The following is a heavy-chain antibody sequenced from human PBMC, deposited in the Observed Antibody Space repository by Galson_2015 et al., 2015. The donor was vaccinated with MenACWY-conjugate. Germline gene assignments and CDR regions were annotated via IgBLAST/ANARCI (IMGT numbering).Heavy chain of an antibody. V-gene: IGHV3-11*05. J-gene: IGHJ5*02. CDR1: GFTFSDYY. CDR3: AREYYGSGSLWPLTGFDP. D-gene: IGHD3-10*01. Sequence: SLRLSCAASGFTFSDYYMSWIRQAPGKGLEWVSYISSSSSYTNYADSVKGRFTISRDNAKNSLYLQMNSLRAEDTAVYYCAREYYGSGSLWPLTGFDPWGQGTLVTVSS. CDR2: ISSSSSYT.